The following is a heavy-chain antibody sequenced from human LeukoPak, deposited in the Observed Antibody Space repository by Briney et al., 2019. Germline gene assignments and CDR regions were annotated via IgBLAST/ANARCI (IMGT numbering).Heavy chain of an antibody. D-gene: IGHD6-13*01. J-gene: IGHJ4*02. CDR1: GGSISSYY. V-gene: IGHV4-59*01. CDR2: IYYSGST. Sequence: SSETLSLTCTVSGGSISSYYWSWIRQPPGKGLEWIGYIYYSGSTNYNPPLKSRVTISVDTSKNQFSLKLSSVTAADTAVYYCARGILGAAAGTGLDYWGQGTLVTVSS. CDR3: ARGILGAAAGTGLDY.